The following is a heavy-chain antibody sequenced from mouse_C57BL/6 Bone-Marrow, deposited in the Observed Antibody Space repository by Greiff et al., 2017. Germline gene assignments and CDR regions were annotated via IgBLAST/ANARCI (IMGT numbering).Heavy chain of an antibody. J-gene: IGHJ4*01. D-gene: IGHD1-1*01. V-gene: IGHV1-42*01. CDR3: ARYYGTQDAMDD. Sequence: VQLKQSGPELVKPGASVKISCKASGYSFTGYYMNWVKQSPEKSLEWIGEINPSTGGTTYNQKFKAKATLTVDKSSSTAYMQLKSLTSEDSAVYYCARYYGTQDAMDDWGQGTSVTVSS. CDR2: INPSTGGT. CDR1: GYSFTGYY.